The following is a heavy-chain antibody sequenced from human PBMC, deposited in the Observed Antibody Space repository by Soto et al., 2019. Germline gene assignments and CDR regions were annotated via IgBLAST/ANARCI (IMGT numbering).Heavy chain of an antibody. Sequence: QVQLVQSGAEVKKPGSSVKVSCKASGGTFSSYAISWVRQAPGQGLEWMGGIIPMFGTANYAQKFQGRVTITADESTSTAYMELSSLRSEDTAVYYCASPPDNSYYYGMDVWGQGTTVTVSS. V-gene: IGHV1-69*12. J-gene: IGHJ6*02. CDR2: IIPMFGTA. CDR3: ASPPDNSYYYGMDV. D-gene: IGHD2-15*01. CDR1: GGTFSSYA.